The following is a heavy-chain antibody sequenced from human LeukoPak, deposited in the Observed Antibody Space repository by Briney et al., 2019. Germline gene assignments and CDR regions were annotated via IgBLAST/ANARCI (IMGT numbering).Heavy chain of an antibody. CDR2: ISSSTI. CDR3: ATDLFVGSWYSDLIDY. J-gene: IGHJ4*02. Sequence: GGSLRLSCAASGFTFSSYSMNWARQAPGKGLEWVSYISSSTIYYADSVKGRFTISRDNAKNSLYLQMNSLRAEDTAVYYCATDLFVGSWYSDLIDYWGQGTLVTVSS. D-gene: IGHD6-13*01. V-gene: IGHV3-48*01. CDR1: GFTFSSYS.